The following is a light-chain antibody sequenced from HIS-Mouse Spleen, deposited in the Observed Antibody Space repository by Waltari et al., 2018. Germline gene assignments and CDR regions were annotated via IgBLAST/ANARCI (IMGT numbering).Light chain of an antibody. J-gene: IGLJ3*02. CDR3: CSYAGSRRV. CDR1: RSDVGGYHY. Sequence: QSALTQPRSVSGSPGQSVTIPCTGTRSDVGGYHYVSWYQQHPGKAPKLMIYDVSKRPSGVPDRFSGSKSGNTASLTISGLQAEDEADYYCCSYAGSRRVFGGGTKLTVL. V-gene: IGLV2-11*01. CDR2: DVS.